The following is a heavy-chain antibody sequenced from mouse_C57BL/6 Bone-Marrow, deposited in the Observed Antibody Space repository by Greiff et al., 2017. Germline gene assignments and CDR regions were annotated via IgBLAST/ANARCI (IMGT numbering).Heavy chain of an antibody. J-gene: IGHJ3*01. Sequence: VQLQQPGAELVRPGTSVKLSCKASGYTFTSYWMHWVKQRPGQGLEWIGVIDPSDSYTNYNQKFKGKATLTVDTSSSTAYMQLSSLTSEDSAVYYCARELDYPFAYWGQGTLVTVSA. V-gene: IGHV1-59*01. CDR1: GYTFTSYW. CDR3: ARELDYPFAY. CDR2: IDPSDSYT. D-gene: IGHD2-4*01.